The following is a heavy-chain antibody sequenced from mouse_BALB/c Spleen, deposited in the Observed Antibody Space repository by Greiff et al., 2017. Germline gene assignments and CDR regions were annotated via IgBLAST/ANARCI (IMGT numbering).Heavy chain of an antibody. CDR1: GYTFTSYW. Sequence: QVQLKQPGAELVKPGASVKLSCKASGYTFTSYWMHWVKQRPGQGLEWIGEIDPSDSYTNYNQKFKGKATLTEDKSPSTAYMQLSSLTSEDSAVYYCARESSAYWGQGTLVTVSA. J-gene: IGHJ3*01. V-gene: IGHV1-69*02. CDR2: IDPSDSYT. CDR3: ARESSAY.